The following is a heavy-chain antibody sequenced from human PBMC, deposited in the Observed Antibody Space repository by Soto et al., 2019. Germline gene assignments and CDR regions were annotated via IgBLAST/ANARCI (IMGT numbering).Heavy chain of an antibody. CDR1: SGSFTGHF. D-gene: IGHD3-10*01. J-gene: IGHJ3*01. CDR3: SRGSLGGYYGAFYV. V-gene: IGHV4-34*01. CDR2: INPTRGT. Sequence: QVQLQQWGAGLLRPSETLSLTCAVSSGSFTGHFWNWIRQPPGKGLEWIGEINPTRGTNYNPSLKSRGAIFIETSTNQFSLTLTSVTAADTAIYYCSRGSLGGYYGAFYVWGQGTMVTVSS.